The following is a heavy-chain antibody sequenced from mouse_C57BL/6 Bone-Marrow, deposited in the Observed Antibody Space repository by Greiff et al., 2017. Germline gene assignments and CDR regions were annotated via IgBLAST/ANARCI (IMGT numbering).Heavy chain of an antibody. CDR1: GYTFTSYG. Sequence: QVQLQQSGAELARPGASVKLSCKASGYTFTSYGISWVKQRTGQGLEWIGEIYPRSGNTYYNEQFKGKATLTADKSSSTAYMELRSLTSEDSAVYSCAKRELPAWFAYWGQGTLVTVSA. V-gene: IGHV1-81*01. D-gene: IGHD5-5*01. J-gene: IGHJ3*01. CDR3: AKRELPAWFAY. CDR2: IYPRSGNT.